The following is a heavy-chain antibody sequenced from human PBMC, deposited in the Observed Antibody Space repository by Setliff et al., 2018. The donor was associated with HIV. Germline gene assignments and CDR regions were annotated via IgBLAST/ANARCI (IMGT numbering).Heavy chain of an antibody. CDR1: GGSISSGSYY. V-gene: IGHV4-61*09. CDR2: IYTSGST. J-gene: IGHJ4*02. D-gene: IGHD5-18*01. CDR3: ARVPDTAMVHHNNYYFDY. Sequence: LSLTCTVSGGSISSGSYYWSWIRQPAGKGLEWIGHIYTSGSTNYNPSLKSRVTISVDTSKNQFSLKLSSATAADTAVYYCARVPDTAMVHHNNYYFDYWGQGTLVTVSS.